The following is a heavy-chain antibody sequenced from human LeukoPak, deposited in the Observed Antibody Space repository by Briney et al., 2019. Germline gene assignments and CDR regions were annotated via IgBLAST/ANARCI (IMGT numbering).Heavy chain of an antibody. Sequence: ASVKVSCKASGYTFTGYYMHWVRQAPGQGLEWMGWINPNSGGTNYAQKFQGRVTMTRDTSISTAYMELSRLRSDDTAVYYCAREAEIGITILYWGQGTLVTVSS. J-gene: IGHJ4*02. CDR1: GYTFTGYY. CDR2: INPNSGGT. CDR3: AREAEIGITILY. D-gene: IGHD5-24*01. V-gene: IGHV1-2*02.